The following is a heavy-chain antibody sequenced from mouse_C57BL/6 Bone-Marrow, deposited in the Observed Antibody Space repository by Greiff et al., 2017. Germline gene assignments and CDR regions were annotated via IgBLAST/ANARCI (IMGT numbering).Heavy chain of an antibody. D-gene: IGHD1-2*01. Sequence: EVQVVQSVGCLVQPRGSLKLSCAASGSTFSIFAMSWVRQTPEKRLEWVATISDGGSYTYYPDNVKGRFTICRDNDKNNLYLQMGHLESDDTAMYYCARDWNGYWGQGTLVTVSA. CDR2: ISDGGSYT. V-gene: IGHV5-4*01. CDR3: ARDWNGY. J-gene: IGHJ3*01. CDR1: GSTFSIFA.